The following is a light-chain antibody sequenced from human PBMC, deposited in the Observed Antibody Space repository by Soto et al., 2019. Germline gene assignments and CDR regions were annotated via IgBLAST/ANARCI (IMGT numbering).Light chain of an antibody. CDR3: QQYDNFPPIT. V-gene: IGKV1-33*01. Sequence: DIQMTQSPSSLSASVGDRVTITCQASQDINKNLIWYQQKPGKAPKLLIYDASDLEPGVPSRFSGSGSGTDFTLTISSLQPEDVATYFCQQYDNFPPITFGQGTRLEIK. CDR1: QDINKN. J-gene: IGKJ5*01. CDR2: DAS.